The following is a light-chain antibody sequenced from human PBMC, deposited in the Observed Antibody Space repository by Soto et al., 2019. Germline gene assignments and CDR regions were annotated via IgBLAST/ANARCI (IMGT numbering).Light chain of an antibody. Sequence: QSVLTQPRSVSGSPGQSVTISCTGTSSDFGGYNYVSWYQHHPGKAPKLMIYDVSERPSGVPDRFSGSKSGNTASPTISGLQAEDEADYYCCSYAGTFYVFGTGIKVAVL. CDR2: DVS. CDR3: CSYAGTFYV. J-gene: IGLJ1*01. V-gene: IGLV2-11*01. CDR1: SSDFGGYNY.